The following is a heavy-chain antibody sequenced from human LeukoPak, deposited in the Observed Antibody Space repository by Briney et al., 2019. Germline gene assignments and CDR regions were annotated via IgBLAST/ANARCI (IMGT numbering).Heavy chain of an antibody. CDR1: GGTFSSYA. D-gene: IGHD6-13*01. Sequence: ASVKLSCKASGGTFSSYAISWVRQAPGQGLEWMGGIIPIFGTANYAQKFQGRVTITADKSTSTAYMELSSLRSEDTAVYYCARGSSSWYFDYWGQGTLVTVSS. J-gene: IGHJ4*02. CDR2: IIPIFGTA. V-gene: IGHV1-69*06. CDR3: ARGSSSWYFDY.